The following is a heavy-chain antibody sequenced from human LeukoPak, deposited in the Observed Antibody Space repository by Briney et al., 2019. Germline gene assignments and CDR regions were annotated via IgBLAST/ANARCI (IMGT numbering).Heavy chain of an antibody. D-gene: IGHD3-9*01. V-gene: IGHV4-4*02. CDR2: IYYSGST. CDR3: ARLPGYTIEDYFDY. Sequence: GSLRLSCAASGFTFTTYWMSWVRQAPGKGLEWIGRIYYSGSTYYNPSLKSRVTISVDTSKNQFSLKLSSVTAADTAVYYCARLPGYTIEDYFDYWGQGTLVTVSS. J-gene: IGHJ4*02. CDR1: GFTFTTYW.